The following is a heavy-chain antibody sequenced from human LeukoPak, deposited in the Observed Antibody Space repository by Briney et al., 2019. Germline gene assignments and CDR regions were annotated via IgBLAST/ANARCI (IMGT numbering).Heavy chain of an antibody. CDR3: ARSRLRKNYNWFDP. V-gene: IGHV4-34*01. J-gene: IGHJ5*02. Sequence: SETLSLTCAVYGGSFSGYYWSWIRQPPGKGLEWIGEINHSGSTNYNPSLKSRVTISVDTSKNQFSLKLSSVTAADTAVYYCARSRLRKNYNWFDPWGQGTLVTVSS. CDR1: GGSFSGYY. CDR2: INHSGST. D-gene: IGHD1-26*01.